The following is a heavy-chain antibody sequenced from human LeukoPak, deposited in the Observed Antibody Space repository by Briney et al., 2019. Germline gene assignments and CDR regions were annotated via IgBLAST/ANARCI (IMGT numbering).Heavy chain of an antibody. V-gene: IGHV1-24*01. CDR1: GYTLTELS. J-gene: IGHJ4*02. D-gene: IGHD3-22*01. CDR3: ATNPHYYDSSGYSS. Sequence: ASVKVSCKVSGYTLTELSMHWVRQAPGKGLEWXXGFDPEDGETIYAQKFQGRVTMTEDTSTDTAYMELSSLRSEDTAVYYCATNPHYYDSSGYSSWGQGTLVTVSS. CDR2: FDPEDGET.